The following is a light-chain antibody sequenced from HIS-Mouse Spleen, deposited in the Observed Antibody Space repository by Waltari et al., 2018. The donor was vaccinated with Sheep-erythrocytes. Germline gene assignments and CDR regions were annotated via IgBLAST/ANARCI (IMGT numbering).Light chain of an antibody. CDR3: SSYAGSNNWV. V-gene: IGLV2-8*01. J-gene: IGLJ3*02. CDR1: SSDGGGYNY. Sequence: QSAPTQPPSASGSPGQSVTISCPGTSSDGGGYNYVSWYQQHPGKAPKLMIYEVSKRPSGVPDRFSGSKSGNTASLTVSGLQAEDEADYYCSSYAGSNNWVFGGGTKLTVL. CDR2: EVS.